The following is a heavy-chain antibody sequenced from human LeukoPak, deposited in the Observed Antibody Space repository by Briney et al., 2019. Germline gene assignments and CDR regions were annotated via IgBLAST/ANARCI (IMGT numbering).Heavy chain of an antibody. J-gene: IGHJ4*02. D-gene: IGHD5-12*01. CDR3: ATEPSRSYSFDHLDF. Sequence: ASVKVSCKTSGGSFNNYAISWVRQAPGQGLEWMGRVVPMFGIRNYPQTFRGRVNITADKATNTVYMELRSMRAEDTAIYYCATEPSRSYSFDHLDFWGLGTPVTVSS. V-gene: IGHV1-69*04. CDR2: VVPMFGIR. CDR1: GGSFNNYA.